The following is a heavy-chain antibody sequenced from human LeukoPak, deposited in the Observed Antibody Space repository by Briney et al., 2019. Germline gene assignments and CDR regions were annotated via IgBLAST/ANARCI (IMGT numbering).Heavy chain of an antibody. D-gene: IGHD3-22*01. CDR3: ARIPFYYYDSSGYPYYFDY. J-gene: IGHJ4*02. CDR2: IKQDGSEK. V-gene: IGHV3-7*01. Sequence: PGGSLRLSCAASGFTFSSYWMSWVRQAPGKGLEWVANIKQDGSEKYYVDSVKGRFTISRDNAKNSLYLQMNSLRAEDTAVYYCARIPFYYYDSSGYPYYFDYWGQGTLVTVSS. CDR1: GFTFSSYW.